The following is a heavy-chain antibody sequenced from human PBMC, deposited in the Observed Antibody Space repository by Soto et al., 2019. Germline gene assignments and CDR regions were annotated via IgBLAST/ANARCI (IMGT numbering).Heavy chain of an antibody. Sequence: ASVKLSCKASGYTFTSYGISWVRQAPGQGLEWMGWISAYNGNTNYAQKLQGRVTMTTDTSTSTAYMELRSLRSDDTAVYYCARGRSYCPRSASDAIDIWGQGTMVTVSS. CDR2: ISAYNGNT. CDR1: GYTFTSYG. D-gene: IGHD2-21*01. J-gene: IGHJ3*02. V-gene: IGHV1-18*01. CDR3: ARGRSYCPRSASDAIDI.